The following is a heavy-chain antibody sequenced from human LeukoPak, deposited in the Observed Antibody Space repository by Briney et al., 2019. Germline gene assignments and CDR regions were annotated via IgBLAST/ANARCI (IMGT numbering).Heavy chain of an antibody. CDR3: AKAVPGSHSYQGGDY. Sequence: GSSVKVSCKASGGTFSSYAISWVRQAPGQGLEWMGGIIPIFGTANYAQKFQGRVTITADESTSTAYMELSSLRSEDTAVYFCAKAVPGSHSYQGGDYWGQGTLVTVST. V-gene: IGHV1-69*01. CDR1: GGTFSSYA. D-gene: IGHD3-16*02. J-gene: IGHJ4*02. CDR2: IIPIFGTA.